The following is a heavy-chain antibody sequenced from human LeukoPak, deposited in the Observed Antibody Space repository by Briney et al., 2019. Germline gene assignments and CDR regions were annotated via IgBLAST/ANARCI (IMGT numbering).Heavy chain of an antibody. J-gene: IGHJ5*02. D-gene: IGHD3-16*01. CDR1: DDSITMYY. CDR3: ARDRAYRRWFDP. V-gene: IGHV4-59*01. Sequence: PSETLSLTCSVSDDSITMYYWTWIRQPPGKGLEWIGYIYYSGSTNYNPSLKSRVTISVDTSKNQFSLKLSSVTAADTAVYYCARDRAYRRWFDPWGQGTLVTVSS. CDR2: IYYSGST.